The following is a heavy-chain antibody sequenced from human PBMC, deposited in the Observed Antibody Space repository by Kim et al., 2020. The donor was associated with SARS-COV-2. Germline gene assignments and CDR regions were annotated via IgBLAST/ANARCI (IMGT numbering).Heavy chain of an antibody. CDR2: ISWDGGST. Sequence: GGSLRLSCAASGFTFDDYTMHWVRQAPGKGLEWVSLISWDGGSTYYADSVKGRFTISRDNSKNSLYLQMNSLRTEATALYYCAKDIRGYSPHWYFDYWGQGTLVTVSS. CDR1: GFTFDDYT. J-gene: IGHJ4*02. CDR3: AKDIRGYSPHWYFDY. D-gene: IGHD5-18*01. V-gene: IGHV3-43*01.